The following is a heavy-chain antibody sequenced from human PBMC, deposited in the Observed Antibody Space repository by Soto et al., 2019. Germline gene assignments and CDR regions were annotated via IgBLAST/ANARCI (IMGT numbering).Heavy chain of an antibody. Sequence: PLESLKISCKGSGYSFTSYWIILVRQMPGKGLAWMGSIDPSDSYTNYSPSFQGHVTISADKSISTAYLQWSSLKASDTTMYYCARTRWTTKRRAFDIWGQGTMVTVSS. CDR3: ARTRWTTKRRAFDI. J-gene: IGHJ3*02. CDR1: GYSFTSYW. CDR2: IDPSDSYT. V-gene: IGHV5-10-1*01. D-gene: IGHD2-15*01.